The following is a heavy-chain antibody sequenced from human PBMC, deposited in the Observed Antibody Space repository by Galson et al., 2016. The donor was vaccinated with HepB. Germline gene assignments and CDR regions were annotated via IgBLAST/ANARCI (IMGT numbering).Heavy chain of an antibody. J-gene: IGHJ5*01. CDR2: IRSKTNNYAT. V-gene: IGHV3-73*01. Sequence: SLRLSCAASGFTFSGSGIHWVRQASGKGLEWIGRIRSKTNNYATASAASVIGRFTIGRDDSKTTAYLQMNSLKTEDTAVYFCTRAFQDTAGDSWGQGTLVSVSS. D-gene: IGHD5-18*01. CDR1: GFTFSGSG. CDR3: TRAFQDTAGDS.